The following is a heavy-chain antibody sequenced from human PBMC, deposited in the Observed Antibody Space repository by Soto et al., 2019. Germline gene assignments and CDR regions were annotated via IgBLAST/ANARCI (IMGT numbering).Heavy chain of an antibody. CDR3: ARGAVLRARLNWFDP. CDR2: IWYDGSNK. V-gene: IGHV3-33*01. D-gene: IGHD3-3*01. CDR1: GFTFSSYG. Sequence: GGSLRLSCAASGFTFSSYGMHWVRQAPGKGLEWVAVIWYDGSNKYYADSVKGRFTISRDNSKNTLYLQMNSLRAEDTAVYYCARGAVLRARLNWFDPWGQGTLVTVSS. J-gene: IGHJ5*02.